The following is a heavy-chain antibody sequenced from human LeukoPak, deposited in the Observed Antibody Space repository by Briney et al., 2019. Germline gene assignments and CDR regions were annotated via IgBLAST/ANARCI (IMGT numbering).Heavy chain of an antibody. CDR2: INWNGGST. CDR1: GFTFDDYG. V-gene: IGHV3-20*04. Sequence: GGSLRLSCAASGFTFDDYGMSWVRQAPGKGLEWVSGINWNGGSTGYADSVKGLFTISRDNAKNSLYLQMNSLRAEDTAVYYCAKEGVQTPSDWYFDLWGRGTLVTVSS. CDR3: AKEGVQTPSDWYFDL. D-gene: IGHD1-26*01. J-gene: IGHJ2*01.